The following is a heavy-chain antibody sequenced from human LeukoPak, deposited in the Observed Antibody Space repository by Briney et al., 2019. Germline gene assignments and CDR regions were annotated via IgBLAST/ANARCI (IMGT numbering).Heavy chain of an antibody. CDR1: GFTSTNTW. V-gene: IGHV3-15*01. D-gene: IGHD5-24*01. CDR2: IKSSSDGGTT. J-gene: IGHJ4*02. CDR3: TTALGWVQSPFNY. Sequence: GGSLRLSCAASGFTSTNTWMTWVRQAPGKGLEWVGRIKSSSDGGTTDYAAPVKGRFTISRDDSKNTLYLQMNSLNTEDTAVYVCTTALGWVQSPFNYWGQGALVTVSS.